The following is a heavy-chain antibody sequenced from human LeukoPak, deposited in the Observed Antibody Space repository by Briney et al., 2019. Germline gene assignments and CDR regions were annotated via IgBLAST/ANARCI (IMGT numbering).Heavy chain of an antibody. J-gene: IGHJ4*02. D-gene: IGHD6-13*01. V-gene: IGHV4-4*06. CDR3: ARDSHAWYGQYYFDF. Sequence: SIIGRVTMSVDTSKNQFSLKLSSVTAAVTAVYYCARDSHAWYGQYYFDFWGQGALVTVSS.